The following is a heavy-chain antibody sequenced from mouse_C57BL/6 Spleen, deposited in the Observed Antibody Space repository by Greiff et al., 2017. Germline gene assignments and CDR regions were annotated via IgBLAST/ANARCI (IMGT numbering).Heavy chain of an antibody. D-gene: IGHD1-1*01. CDR2: IYPRDGST. V-gene: IGHV1-78*01. CDR3: AREDYGSRDWYFDV. CDR1: GYTFTDHT. Sequence: QVQLKESDAELVKPGASVKISCKVSGYTFTDHTIPWMKQSPEQGLEWIGYIYPRDGSTKYNEKFKGKVTLTADKASSTAYMQLNSLTSEDSAIYFCAREDYGSRDWYFDVWGTGTTVTVS. J-gene: IGHJ1*03.